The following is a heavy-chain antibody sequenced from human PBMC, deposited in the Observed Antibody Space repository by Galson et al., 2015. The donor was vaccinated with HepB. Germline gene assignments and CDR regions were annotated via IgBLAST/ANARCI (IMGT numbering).Heavy chain of an antibody. CDR2: MRYDGSNE. Sequence: SLRLSCAASGFTFSSYGMHWVRQAPGKGLEWVAFMRYDGSNELYGDSVRGRFTISRDNSKNTLYPQMNSLRAEDTAVYYCAKDPTYGDCLGYFEDWGQGTLVTVSS. CDR3: AKDPTYGDCLGYFED. J-gene: IGHJ4*02. D-gene: IGHD2-21*02. CDR1: GFTFSSYG. V-gene: IGHV3-30*02.